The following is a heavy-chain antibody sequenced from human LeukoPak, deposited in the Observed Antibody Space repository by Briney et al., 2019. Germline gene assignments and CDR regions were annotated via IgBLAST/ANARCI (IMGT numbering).Heavy chain of an antibody. CDR1: GGSFSGYY. D-gene: IGHD5-18*01. J-gene: IGHJ5*02. CDR3: ARARIVDTAMVGGGFDP. V-gene: IGHV4-34*01. Sequence: SETLSLTCAVYGGSFSGYYWSWIRQPPGKGLEWIEEINHSGSTNYNPSLKSRVTISVDTSKNQFSLKLSSVTAADTAVYYCARARIVDTAMVGGGFDPWGQGTLVTVSS. CDR2: INHSGST.